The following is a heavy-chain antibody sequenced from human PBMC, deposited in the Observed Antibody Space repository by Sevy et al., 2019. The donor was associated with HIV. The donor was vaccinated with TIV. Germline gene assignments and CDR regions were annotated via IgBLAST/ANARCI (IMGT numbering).Heavy chain of an antibody. CDR2: ISYDGSNK. CDR1: GFTFSSYG. Sequence: GGSLRLSCAASGFTFSSYGMHWVRQAPGKGLEWVAVISYDGSNKYYADSVKGRFTISGNNSKNRLYLQMNSLRAEDTDVYYCAKAARWEGSGGSCYLASMDVWGQGTTVTVSS. D-gene: IGHD2-15*01. CDR3: AKAARWEGSGGSCYLASMDV. V-gene: IGHV3-30*18. J-gene: IGHJ6*02.